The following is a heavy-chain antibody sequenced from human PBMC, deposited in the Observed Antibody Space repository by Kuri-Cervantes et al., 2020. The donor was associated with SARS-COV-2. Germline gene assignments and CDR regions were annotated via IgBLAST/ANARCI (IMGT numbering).Heavy chain of an antibody. V-gene: IGHV3-9*01. D-gene: IGHD4-17*01. CDR3: TRAWANYGDYSWRRYFDL. Sequence: GGSLRLSCAASGFTFSSYSMNWVRQAPGKGLEWVSGISWNSGSIGYADSVKGRFTISRDNAKNSLYLQMNSLKTEDTAVYYCTRAWANYGDYSWRRYFDLWGRGNRV. J-gene: IGHJ2*01. CDR2: ISWNSGSI. CDR1: GFTFSSYS.